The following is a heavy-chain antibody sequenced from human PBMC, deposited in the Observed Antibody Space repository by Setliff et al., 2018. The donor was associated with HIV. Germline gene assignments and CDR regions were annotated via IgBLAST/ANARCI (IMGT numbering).Heavy chain of an antibody. CDR1: GYTFTTYS. Sequence: ASVKVSCKASGYTFTTYSLHWVRQAPGHSLELMGWINVGNGDTKYSPELQGRISITRDTSANTAYMELSSLRSDDTAVYFCARGALLAVFDFDHWGQGTQVTVSS. CDR2: INVGNGDT. J-gene: IGHJ4*02. CDR3: ARGALLAVFDFDH. V-gene: IGHV1-3*01. D-gene: IGHD3-10*01.